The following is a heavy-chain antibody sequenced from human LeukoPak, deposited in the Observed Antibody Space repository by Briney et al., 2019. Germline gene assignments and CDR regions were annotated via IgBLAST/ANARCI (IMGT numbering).Heavy chain of an antibody. V-gene: IGHV4-61*08. J-gene: IGHJ5*02. CDR1: AGSVTNGDYY. CDR2: IYYSGST. CDR3: ARGIPPDIVVVPAAENNWFDP. D-gene: IGHD2-2*01. Sequence: SQTLSLTCTVSAGSVTNGDYYWSWLRQPPGKGLEWIGYIYYSGSTNYNPSLKSRVTISVDTSKNQFSLKLSSVTAADTAVYYCARGIPPDIVVVPAAENNWFDPWGQGTLVTVSS.